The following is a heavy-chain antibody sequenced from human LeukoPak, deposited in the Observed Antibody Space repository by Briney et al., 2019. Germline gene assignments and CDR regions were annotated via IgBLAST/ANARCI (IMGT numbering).Heavy chain of an antibody. Sequence: SETLSLTCTVSGGSISSYYWSWIRQPAGKGLGWIGRTHTSGSTNYNPSLKSRVTMSGDTSKNQFSLKLSSVTAADTAVYYCAREAYYYDSSGYRRFDYWGQGTLVTVSS. J-gene: IGHJ4*02. CDR2: THTSGST. CDR1: GGSISSYY. CDR3: AREAYYYDSSGYRRFDY. D-gene: IGHD3-22*01. V-gene: IGHV4-4*07.